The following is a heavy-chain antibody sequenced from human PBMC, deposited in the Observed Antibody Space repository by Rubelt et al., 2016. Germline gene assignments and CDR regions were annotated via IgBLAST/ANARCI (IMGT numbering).Heavy chain of an antibody. CDR2: ISPYNGNT. CDR1: GGTFSSYA. D-gene: IGHD4-11*01. J-gene: IGHJ4*02. Sequence: QVQLVQSGAVVKKPGSSVKVSCKASGGTFSSYAISWVRQAPGQGLEWMGWISPYNGNTNYAQKFRGRLTLTGDKSTNTAYMELRSLKSDNTAMYNCARAPLQAPIDYWGQGTLVTVSS. CDR3: ARAPLQAPIDY. V-gene: IGHV1-69*06.